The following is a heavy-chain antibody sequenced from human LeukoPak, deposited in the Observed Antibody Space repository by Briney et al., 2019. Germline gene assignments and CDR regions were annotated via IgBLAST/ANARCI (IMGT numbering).Heavy chain of an antibody. Sequence: SETLSLTCTASGGSISSYYWSWIRQPPGKGLEWIGYIYYSGSTNYNPSLKSRVTISVDTSKNQFSLKLSSVTAADTAVYYCARINSAVAAYFDYWGQGTLVTVSS. CDR1: GGSISSYY. J-gene: IGHJ4*02. CDR3: ARINSAVAAYFDY. D-gene: IGHD6-19*01. CDR2: IYYSGST. V-gene: IGHV4-59*01.